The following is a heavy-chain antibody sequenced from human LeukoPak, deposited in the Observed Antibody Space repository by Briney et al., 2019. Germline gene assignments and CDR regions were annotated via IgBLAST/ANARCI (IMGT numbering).Heavy chain of an antibody. Sequence: PGGSLRLSCAASGFTVSSNYMSWVRQAPGKGLEWVSVIYSGGSTYYADSVKGRFTISRDHSKNTLYLQMNSLRAEDTAVYYCAKARGESTRYFGMDVWGQGTTVTVSS. CDR1: GFTVSSNY. CDR3: AKARGESTRYFGMDV. V-gene: IGHV3-66*01. J-gene: IGHJ6*02. CDR2: IYSGGST. D-gene: IGHD2-2*01.